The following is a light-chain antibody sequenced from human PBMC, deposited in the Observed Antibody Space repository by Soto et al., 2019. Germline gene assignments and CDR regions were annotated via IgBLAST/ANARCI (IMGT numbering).Light chain of an antibody. V-gene: IGKV3-20*01. Sequence: ETVLTQFPGTLSLSPGERATLSCRASQRHTNNYLAWYQQKPGQAPRLLIYAASSRATGIPDRFSGSGSGTDFTLTISRLEPEDFAVYYCQHYTGSSYSFGPGTKVDIK. J-gene: IGKJ3*01. CDR1: QRHTNNY. CDR3: QHYTGSSYS. CDR2: AAS.